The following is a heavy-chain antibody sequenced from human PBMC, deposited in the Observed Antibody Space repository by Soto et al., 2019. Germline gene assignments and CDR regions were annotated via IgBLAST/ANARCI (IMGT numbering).Heavy chain of an antibody. D-gene: IGHD6-13*01. CDR2: IKQDGSEK. CDR3: AREGSSWYQYNWFDP. Sequence: PGGSLRLSCAASGFTFSSYWMSWVRQAPGKGLEWVANIKQDGSEKYYVDSVKGRFTISGDNAKNSLYLQMNSLRAEDTAVYYCAREGSSWYQYNWFDPWGQGTLVTVSS. CDR1: GFTFSSYW. V-gene: IGHV3-7*01. J-gene: IGHJ5*02.